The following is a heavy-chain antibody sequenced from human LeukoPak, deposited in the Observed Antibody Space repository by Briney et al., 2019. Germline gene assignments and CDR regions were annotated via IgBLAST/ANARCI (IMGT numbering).Heavy chain of an antibody. J-gene: IGHJ5*02. D-gene: IGHD4-17*01. CDR2: IMPLLGTA. Sequence: SVTLSCKSSGGSFTNSANSWVRQAPGQGLEWLGVIMPLLGTAGHAQKFQGRVTITKDESTRTVYLELNSLTSEDTAVYYCARDVHGDYGSGWFDPWGQGTLVSVSS. CDR1: GGSFTNSA. V-gene: IGHV1-69*05. CDR3: ARDVHGDYGSGWFDP.